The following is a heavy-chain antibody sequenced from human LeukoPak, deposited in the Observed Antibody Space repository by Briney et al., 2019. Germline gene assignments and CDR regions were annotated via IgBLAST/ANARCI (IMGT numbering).Heavy chain of an antibody. CDR2: IKLDGSEE. D-gene: IGHD6-13*01. V-gene: IGHV3-7*01. CDR1: GFIFSNYW. J-gene: IGHJ4*02. Sequence: GGSLRLSCAASGFIFSNYWMSWVRQAPGKGLERVAYIKLDGSEESYVDSVKGRFTISRDNAKNSLYLQMNSLRVEDTAVYYCARDSSRSHVYWGQGTLVTVSS. CDR3: ARDSSRSHVY.